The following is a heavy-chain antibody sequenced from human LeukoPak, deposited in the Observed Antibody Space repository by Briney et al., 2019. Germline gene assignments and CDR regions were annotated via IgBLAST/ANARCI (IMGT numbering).Heavy chain of an antibody. CDR1: SGSISSSSYY. J-gene: IGHJ4*02. Sequence: PSETLSLTCTVSSGSISSSSYYWGWIRQPLGKGLEWIGSIYYSGSTYYNPSLRSRVTISVDTSKNQFSLKLSSVTAADTAVYYCARQSLELRGTSDYWGQGTLVTVSS. CDR3: ARQSLELRGTSDY. D-gene: IGHD1-1*01. CDR2: IYYSGST. V-gene: IGHV4-39*01.